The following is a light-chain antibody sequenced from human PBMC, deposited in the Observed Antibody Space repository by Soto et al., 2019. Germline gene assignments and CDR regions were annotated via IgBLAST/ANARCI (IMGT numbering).Light chain of an antibody. CDR2: SAS. CDR1: QSVSSSY. Sequence: TKCRGTLTMSPGEGATLSCRASQSVSSSYFAWYQQKPGQAPRLLIHSASARAPGFSARFSGSGSGTEFTLTISSLQSEDFAVYYCQQYHNWPITFGQGTRLEI. J-gene: IGKJ5*01. CDR3: QQYHNWPIT. V-gene: IGKV3-15*01.